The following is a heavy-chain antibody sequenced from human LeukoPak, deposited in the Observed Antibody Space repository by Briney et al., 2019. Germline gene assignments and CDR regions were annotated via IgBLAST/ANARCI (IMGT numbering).Heavy chain of an antibody. J-gene: IGHJ4*01. D-gene: IGHD3-22*01. CDR2: IWYDGSNK. CDR1: GFTFSSYG. CDR3: ARGDYYYSTGDHSVYY. V-gene: IGHV3-33*01. Sequence: PGRSLRLSCAASGFTFSSYGMHWVRQAPGKGLEWVSVIWYDGSNKYYADSVKGRFTISRDNSKNTLYLKMNSLRAEATAVYYCARGDYYYSTGDHSVYYRGQGTLVTVFS.